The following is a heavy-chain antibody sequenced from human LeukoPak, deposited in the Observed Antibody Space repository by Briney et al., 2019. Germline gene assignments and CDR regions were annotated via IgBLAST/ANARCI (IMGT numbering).Heavy chain of an antibody. V-gene: IGHV1-69*04. D-gene: IGHD3-10*01. CDR3: ATAYYYGSGSFDY. Sequence: ASVKVSCKASGGTFSSYAISWVRQAPGQGLEWMGRIIPILGIANYAQKFQGRVTITADKSTSTAYMELSSLRSDDTAVYYCATAYYYGSGSFDYWGQGTLVTVSS. J-gene: IGHJ4*02. CDR1: GGTFSSYA. CDR2: IIPILGIA.